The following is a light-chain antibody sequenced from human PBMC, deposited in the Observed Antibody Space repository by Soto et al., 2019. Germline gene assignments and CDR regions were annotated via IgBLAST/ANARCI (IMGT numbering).Light chain of an antibody. CDR3: RLYMTRSPGV. Sequence: QSALTQPASVSGSPGQSITISCTGTSSDVGGYNYVSWYQHHPGKAPKLMNYDVSSRPSGVSNRFSGSKSCNTASLTISGLQAEDEGDYFFRLYMTRSPGVFGTGTKLTVL. V-gene: IGLV2-14*03. J-gene: IGLJ1*01. CDR1: SSDVGGYNY. CDR2: DVS.